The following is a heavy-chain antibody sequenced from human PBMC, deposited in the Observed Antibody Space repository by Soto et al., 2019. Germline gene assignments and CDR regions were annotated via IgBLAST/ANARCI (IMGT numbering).Heavy chain of an antibody. Sequence: ASVKVSCKVSGYSLSDLSIHWVRQAPGKGLEWMGGLDAEDGETIYAQKLQGRGTMTEDTSTDTAYMKLSSLTSEDTAMYYCATLPRTIERTPAAIWSFDSWGQGTLVTSPQ. J-gene: IGHJ4*02. CDR3: ATLPRTIERTPAAIWSFDS. D-gene: IGHD2-2*01. CDR2: LDAEDGET. V-gene: IGHV1-24*01. CDR1: GYSLSDLS.